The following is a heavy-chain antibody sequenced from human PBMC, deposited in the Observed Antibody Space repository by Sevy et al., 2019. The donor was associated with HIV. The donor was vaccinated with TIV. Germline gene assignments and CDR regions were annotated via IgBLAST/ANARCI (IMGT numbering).Heavy chain of an antibody. J-gene: IGHJ4*02. Sequence: GGSLRLSCVASGFTFSDHYMEWVRQAPGKGLEWVGRTRNKADGYTTEYAASVKGRFTISRDESKNSLYVQMNNLKAEDTAGYYCATHAGIAAAGRVFDYWGQGTLVTVSS. CDR3: ATHAGIAAAGRVFDY. CDR2: TRNKADGYTT. D-gene: IGHD6-13*01. CDR1: GFTFSDHY. V-gene: IGHV3-72*01.